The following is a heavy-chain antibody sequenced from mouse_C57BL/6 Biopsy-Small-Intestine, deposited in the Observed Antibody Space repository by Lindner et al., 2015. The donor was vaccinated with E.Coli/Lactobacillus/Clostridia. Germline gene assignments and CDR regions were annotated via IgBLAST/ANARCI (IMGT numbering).Heavy chain of an antibody. CDR1: GYTFTTYV. CDR2: VNPYNDGT. Sequence: VQLQESGPELVKPGTSVKMSCKASGYTFTTYVMHWVKQKPGQGLEWIGYVNPYNDGTKYNEKFKGKATLTSDKSSSTAYMELSSLTSEDSAVYYCARPFGDSFAYWGQGTLVTVSA. V-gene: IGHV1-14*01. D-gene: IGHD2-13*01. CDR3: ARPFGDSFAY. J-gene: IGHJ3*01.